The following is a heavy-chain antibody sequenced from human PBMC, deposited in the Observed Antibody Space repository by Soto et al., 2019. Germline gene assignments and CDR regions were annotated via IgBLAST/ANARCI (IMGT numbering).Heavy chain of an antibody. D-gene: IGHD2-8*01. J-gene: IGHJ6*02. CDR1: GFTFSSYW. V-gene: IGHV3-74*01. Sequence: GGSLRLSCAASGFTFSSYWMHWVRQAPGKGLVCVSSINSDGSSTSHADSVKGRFTISRDNAKNTLYLQMNSLRAEDTAVYYCARGGYCSNGVCYGSYYGLDVWGQGTTVTVSS. CDR3: ARGGYCSNGVCYGSYYGLDV. CDR2: INSDGSST.